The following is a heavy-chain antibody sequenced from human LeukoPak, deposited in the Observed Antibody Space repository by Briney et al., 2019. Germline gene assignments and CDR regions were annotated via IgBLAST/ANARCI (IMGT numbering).Heavy chain of an antibody. CDR3: ARGRQPSTFDY. J-gene: IGHJ4*02. CDR1: RFTFSNYN. Sequence: GGSLRLSCAASRFTFSNYNMHWARQAPGKGLEWVSSISSNIIYIYYADSVKGRFTISRDNAKSSLYLQMNSLRAEDTAVYYCARGRQPSTFDYWGQGTLVTVPS. D-gene: IGHD2/OR15-2a*01. CDR2: ISSNIIYI. V-gene: IGHV3-21*01.